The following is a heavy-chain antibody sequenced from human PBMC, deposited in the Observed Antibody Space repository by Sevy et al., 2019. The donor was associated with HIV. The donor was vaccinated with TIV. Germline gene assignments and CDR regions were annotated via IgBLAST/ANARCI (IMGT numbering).Heavy chain of an antibody. CDR1: GFTVSSNY. Sequence: GRSLRLSCAASGFTVSSNYMSWVRQAPGKGLEWVSVIYSGGSTYYADSMKGRFTISRDNSKNTLYLQMNSLRAEDTAVYYCARAGDIVATTSADAFDIWGQGTMVTVSS. J-gene: IGHJ3*02. V-gene: IGHV3-53*01. CDR3: ARAGDIVATTSADAFDI. CDR2: IYSGGST. D-gene: IGHD5-12*01.